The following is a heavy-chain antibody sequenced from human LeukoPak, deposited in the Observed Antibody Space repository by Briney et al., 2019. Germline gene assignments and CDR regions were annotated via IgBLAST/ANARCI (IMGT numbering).Heavy chain of an antibody. CDR1: GYTFTDYY. J-gene: IGHJ4*02. CDR2: VDPEDGET. V-gene: IGHV1-69-2*01. D-gene: IGHD3-10*01. CDR3: ATDRSDGSGSYYSFDY. Sequence: ASVKVPCKVSGYTFTDYYMHRVQQAPGKGLEWMGLVDPEDGETIYAEKFQGRVTITADTSTDTAYMELSSLRSEDTAVYYCATDRSDGSGSYYSFDYWGQGTLVTVSS.